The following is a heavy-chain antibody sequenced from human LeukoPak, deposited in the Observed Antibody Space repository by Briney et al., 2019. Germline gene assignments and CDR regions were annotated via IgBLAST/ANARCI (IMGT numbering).Heavy chain of an antibody. D-gene: IGHD6-13*01. Sequence: GGSLRLSCAASGFTFSDHYMDWVRQAPGKGLEWVGRTRNKANSYTTEYAASVKGRFTISRDDSKNSLYLQMNSLKTEDTAVYYCARGLRGGSSWSPYYFDYWGQGTLVTVSS. CDR1: GFTFSDHY. V-gene: IGHV3-72*01. CDR2: TRNKANSYTT. CDR3: ARGLRGGSSWSPYYFDY. J-gene: IGHJ4*02.